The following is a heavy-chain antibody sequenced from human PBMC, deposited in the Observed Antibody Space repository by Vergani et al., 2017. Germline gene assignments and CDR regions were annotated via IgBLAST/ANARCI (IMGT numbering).Heavy chain of an antibody. CDR3: ATKSCGTPGCQIGYFRE. V-gene: IGHV3-30*03. D-gene: IGHD1-1*01. CDR2: ISYDGTQK. CDR1: GFTSSYYG. Sequence: QVHLVDSGGGVVQPGRSLRLSCVVSGFTSSYYGMHWVRQAPGKGLEGVAVISYDGTQKYYADSVKGRFTISRDNSKSTLYLQMNSLRTEDTAVYYCATKSCGTPGCQIGYFREWGQGTLVTVSS. J-gene: IGHJ1*01.